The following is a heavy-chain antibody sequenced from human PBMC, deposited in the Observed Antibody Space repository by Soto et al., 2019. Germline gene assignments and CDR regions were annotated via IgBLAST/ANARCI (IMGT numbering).Heavy chain of an antibody. CDR2: ISSSSSYI. Sequence: EVQLVESGGGLVKPGGSLRLSCAASGFTFSSSSMNWVRQAPGKGLEWVSSISSSSSYIYYADSVKGRFTISRDNAKNSLYLQMNSLRAEDTAVYYCARDPTPLDRIAVADDAFDYWGQGTLVTVS. CDR1: GFTFSSSS. V-gene: IGHV3-21*01. J-gene: IGHJ4*02. D-gene: IGHD6-19*01. CDR3: ARDPTPLDRIAVADDAFDY.